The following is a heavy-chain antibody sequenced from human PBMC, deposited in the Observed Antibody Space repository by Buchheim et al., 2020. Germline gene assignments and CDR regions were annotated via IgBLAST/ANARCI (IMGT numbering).Heavy chain of an antibody. V-gene: IGHV3-33*01. CDR3: ARERGTYSGIDY. D-gene: IGHD1-26*01. CDR2: IWYDGNNK. Sequence: QVQLVESGGGVVQPGRSLRLSCAASGFTFSSYGMHWVRQAPGKGLEWVAVIWYDGNNKYYADSVKGRFTISRDNSKNTLYVQMNSLRAEDTAVYYCARERGTYSGIDYWGQGTL. CDR1: GFTFSSYG. J-gene: IGHJ4*02.